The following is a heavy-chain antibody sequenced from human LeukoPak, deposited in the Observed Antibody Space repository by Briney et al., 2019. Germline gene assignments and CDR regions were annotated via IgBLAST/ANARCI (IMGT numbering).Heavy chain of an antibody. CDR3: TRDLGGATWGEWNY. V-gene: IGHV3-11*04. J-gene: IGHJ4*02. CDR1: GFTFSDYY. Sequence: PGGSLRLSCAASGFTFSDYYMSWIRQAPGKGLEWVSYISSSGSTIYYADSVKGRFTISRDNAKNILYLQMNSLRVEDTAVYYCTRDLGGATWGEWNYWGQGTLVTVSS. D-gene: IGHD1-26*01. CDR2: ISSSGSTI.